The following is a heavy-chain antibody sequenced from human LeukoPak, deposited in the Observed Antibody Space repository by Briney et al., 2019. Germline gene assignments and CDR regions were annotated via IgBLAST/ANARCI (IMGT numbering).Heavy chain of an antibody. D-gene: IGHD6-19*01. CDR3: ARTTRQWLVLSMLDY. J-gene: IGHJ4*02. CDR1: GFTFSSYW. CDR2: IKQDGSEK. Sequence: GGSLRLSCAASGFTFSSYWMSWVRQAPGKGLEWVANIKQDGSEKYYVDSVKGRFTISRDNAKNSLYLQMNSLRAEDTAVYYCARTTRQWLVLSMLDYWGQGTLVTVSS. V-gene: IGHV3-7*01.